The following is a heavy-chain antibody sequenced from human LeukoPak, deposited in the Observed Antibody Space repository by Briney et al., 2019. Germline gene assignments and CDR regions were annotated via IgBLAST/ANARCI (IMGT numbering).Heavy chain of an antibody. D-gene: IGHD1-7*01. J-gene: IGHJ4*02. CDR1: GYSISSGYY. CDR3: ARVSLELWLEGNYFDY. V-gene: IGHV4-38-2*02. Sequence: PSETLSLTCTVSGYSISSGYYWGWIRQPPGKGLEWIGSIYHSGSTYYNPSLKSRVTISVDTSKNQFSLKLSSVTAADTAVYYCARVSLELWLEGNYFDYWGQGTLVTVSS. CDR2: IYHSGST.